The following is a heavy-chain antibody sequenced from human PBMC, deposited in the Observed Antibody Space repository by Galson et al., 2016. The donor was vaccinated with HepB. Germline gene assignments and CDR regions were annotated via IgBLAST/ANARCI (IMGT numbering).Heavy chain of an antibody. CDR1: GFTFSSYA. CDR2: INGSGGST. CDR3: AKGAVGVGASDY. J-gene: IGHJ4*02. Sequence: SLRLSCAASGFTFSSYAMSWVRQAPGKGLEGVSAINGSGGSTYYADSVKGRFTISRDNSRNTLYLQINSLRAEDTAVYYCAKGAVGVGASDYWGQGTLVTASS. V-gene: IGHV3-23*01. D-gene: IGHD1-26*01.